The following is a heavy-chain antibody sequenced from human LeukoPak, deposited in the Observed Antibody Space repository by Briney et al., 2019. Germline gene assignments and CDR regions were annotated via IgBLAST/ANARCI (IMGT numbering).Heavy chain of an antibody. CDR1: GFTFSDSW. CDR2: MNQNGDQT. Sequence: GGSLRLSCAGSGFTFSDSWMNWVRQAPGKGLEWVATMNQNGDQTNYADSVRGRFTISRDNAKHSLYLQMNSLRAEDTAVYYCARDVRYWGQGTLVTVSS. J-gene: IGHJ4*02. CDR3: ARDVRY. V-gene: IGHV3-7*04.